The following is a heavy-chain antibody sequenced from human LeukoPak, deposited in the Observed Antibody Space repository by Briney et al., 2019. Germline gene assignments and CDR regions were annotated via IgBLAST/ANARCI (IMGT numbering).Heavy chain of an antibody. D-gene: IGHD1-26*01. CDR2: ISSTSDTI. V-gene: IGHV3-48*01. CDR3: ARGGSYLSAFDI. CDR1: GFTFSIYG. Sequence: PGGSLRLSCAASGFTFSIYGMNWVRQAPGKGLEWVSYISSTSDTIYYADSVEGRFTISRDNSKNTLYLQMNSLRAEDTAVYYCARGGSYLSAFDIRGQGTMVTVSS. J-gene: IGHJ3*02.